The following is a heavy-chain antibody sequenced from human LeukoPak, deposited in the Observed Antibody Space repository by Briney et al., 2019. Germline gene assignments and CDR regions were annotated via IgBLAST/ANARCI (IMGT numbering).Heavy chain of an antibody. CDR3: AGMIAAVGWFDP. CDR2: IYYSGST. V-gene: IGHV4-39*01. CDR1: GGSISSSSYY. Sequence: PSETLSLTCTVSGGSISSSSYYWGWLRQPPGTGLEWIGSIYYSGSTYYNPSLKSRVTISVDTSKNQFSLKLSSVTAADTAVYYCAGMIAAVGWFDPWGQGTLVTVSS. D-gene: IGHD6-13*01. J-gene: IGHJ5*02.